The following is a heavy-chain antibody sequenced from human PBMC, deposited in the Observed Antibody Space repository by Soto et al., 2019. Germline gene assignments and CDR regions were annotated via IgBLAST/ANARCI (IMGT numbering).Heavy chain of an antibody. CDR1: GGSISSSNW. J-gene: IGHJ4*02. CDR3: ASIAAAGNTFDY. V-gene: IGHV4-4*02. Sequence: QVQLQESDPGLVKPSGTLSLTCAVSGGSISSSNWWSWVRQPPGKGLEWIGEIYHSGVTNYNPSLKTRVTLSVDTSKNQFSLKLSSVTAAAPAVYYCASIAAAGNTFDYWGQGTLVTVSS. D-gene: IGHD6-13*01. CDR2: IYHSGVT.